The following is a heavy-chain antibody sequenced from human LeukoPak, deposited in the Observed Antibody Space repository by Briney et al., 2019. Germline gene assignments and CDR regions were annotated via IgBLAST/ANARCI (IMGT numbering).Heavy chain of an antibody. CDR3: AKDLVVVAATFFDY. Sequence: PGGSLRLSCAASGFTSSDYYMSWIRQAPGKGLEWVSYISPSGATISYADSVKGRFTISRDNSKNTLYLQMNSLRAEDTAVYYCAKDLVVVAATFFDYWGQGTLVTVSS. D-gene: IGHD2-15*01. J-gene: IGHJ4*02. V-gene: IGHV3-11*01. CDR2: ISPSGATI. CDR1: GFTSSDYY.